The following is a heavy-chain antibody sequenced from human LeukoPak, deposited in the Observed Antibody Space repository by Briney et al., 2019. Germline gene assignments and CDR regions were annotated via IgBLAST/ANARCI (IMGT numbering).Heavy chain of an antibody. CDR3: ARRGGSSSMDYYYHYMDV. Sequence: GGSLRLSCAASAFTFSDYSMNWVRQAPGKGLEWVSSISGSGIYTYYADSVKGRFPISRDNAKNSLYLQMNILRAEDTAVYYCARRGGSSSMDYYYHYMDVWGKGTTVTVSS. CDR2: ISGSGIYT. D-gene: IGHD6-6*01. V-gene: IGHV3-21*01. J-gene: IGHJ6*03. CDR1: AFTFSDYS.